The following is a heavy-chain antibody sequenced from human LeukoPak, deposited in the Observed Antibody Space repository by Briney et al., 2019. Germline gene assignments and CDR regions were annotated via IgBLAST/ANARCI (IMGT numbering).Heavy chain of an antibody. CDR2: IRSSGSTI. V-gene: IGHV3-48*03. CDR3: ASLHHYYYYMDV. Sequence: GGSLRLPCAASGFTFSSYEMNWVRQAPGKGLEWVSYIRSSGSTIYYADSVKGRFTISRDNAKNSLYLQMNSLRAEDTAVYYCASLHHYYYYMDVWGKGITVTVSS. CDR1: GFTFSSYE. J-gene: IGHJ6*03.